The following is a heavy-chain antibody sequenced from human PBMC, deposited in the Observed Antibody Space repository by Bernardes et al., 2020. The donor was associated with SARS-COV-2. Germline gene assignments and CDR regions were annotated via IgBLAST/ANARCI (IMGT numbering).Heavy chain of an antibody. V-gene: IGHV3-21*01. D-gene: IGHD2-2*01. Sequence: GGSLRLSCAASGFTFSSYSMNWVRQAPGKGLEWVSSISSSSSYIYYADSVKGRFTISRDNAKNSLYLQMNSLRAEDTAVYYCARVPLGYFSSTSCDNSDYWGQGTQVTVSS. CDR1: GFTFSSYS. CDR3: ARVPLGYFSSTSCDNSDY. CDR2: ISSSSSYI. J-gene: IGHJ4*02.